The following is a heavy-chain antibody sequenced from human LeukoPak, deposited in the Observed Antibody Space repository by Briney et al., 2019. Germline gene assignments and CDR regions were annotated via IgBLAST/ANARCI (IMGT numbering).Heavy chain of an antibody. CDR3: ARGYDFWSGYYNY. V-gene: IGHV4-59*01. Sequence: NPSETLSLTCTVSGGSISSYYWSWIRQPPGKGLEWIGYIYYSGSTNYNPSLKSRVTISVDTSKNQFSLKLSSVTAADTAEYYCARGYDFWSGYYNYWGQGTLVTVSS. CDR1: GGSISSYY. CDR2: IYYSGST. J-gene: IGHJ4*02. D-gene: IGHD3-3*01.